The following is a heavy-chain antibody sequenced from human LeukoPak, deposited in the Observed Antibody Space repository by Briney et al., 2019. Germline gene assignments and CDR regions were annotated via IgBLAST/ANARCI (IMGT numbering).Heavy chain of an antibody. V-gene: IGHV3-74*01. CDR3: ARVAGGTTFDY. J-gene: IGHJ4*02. CDR2: INTDGSTT. Sequence: GGSLRLSCAASGFSFSSYWVHWVRQAPGKGLVWVSRINTDGSTTTYADSVKGRFTISRDTAKNTLYLQMNSLRAEDTAVYYCARVAGGTTFDYWGQGALVTVSS. D-gene: IGHD6-13*01. CDR1: GFSFSSYW.